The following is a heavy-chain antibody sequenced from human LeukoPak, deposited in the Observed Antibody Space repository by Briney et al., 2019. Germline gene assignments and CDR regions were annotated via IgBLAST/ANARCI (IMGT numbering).Heavy chain of an antibody. CDR1: GFTVNYNY. Sequence: GGSLRLSCVASGFTVNYNYMSWVRQAPGKGLEWVSVIYSGGSTYYADSVKGRFTISRDDSKNTVYLQMNSLRVEDTAVYYCARVKVGITYWFDPWGQGTLVTVSS. CDR2: IYSGGST. CDR3: ARVKVGITYWFDP. D-gene: IGHD1-26*01. V-gene: IGHV3-66*01. J-gene: IGHJ5*02.